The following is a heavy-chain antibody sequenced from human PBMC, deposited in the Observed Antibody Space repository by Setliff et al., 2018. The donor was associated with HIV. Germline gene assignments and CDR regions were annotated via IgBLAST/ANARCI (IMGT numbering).Heavy chain of an antibody. CDR1: GFTVSTYA. Sequence: GGSLRLSCAAFGFTVSTYAMGWVRQAPGKGLEWVSTVGAVGGPTHYAESVKGRFTISKDNSKNTLYLQMSSLRDEDTAVYYCAKVFLFGIDVFDIWGQGTMVTVSS. CDR3: AKVFLFGIDVFDI. J-gene: IGHJ3*02. D-gene: IGHD3-16*01. V-gene: IGHV3-23*01. CDR2: VGAVGGPT.